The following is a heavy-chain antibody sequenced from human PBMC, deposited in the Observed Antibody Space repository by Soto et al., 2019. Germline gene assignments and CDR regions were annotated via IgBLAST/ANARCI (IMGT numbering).Heavy chain of an antibody. CDR3: ARGPATAPDAY. D-gene: IGHD2-2*01. V-gene: IGHV1-46*01. CDR1: GYIFTSYY. CDR2: INPSGGTT. Sequence: QVQLAQSGTEVKKPGASVKVSCKTSGYIFTSYYIHWVRQAPGQGLEWMGIINPSGGTTTYAPKFQGRVTMTRDTSTSTVYIELSSLRSEDTAVYYCARGPATAPDAYWGLGTLVTVSS. J-gene: IGHJ4*02.